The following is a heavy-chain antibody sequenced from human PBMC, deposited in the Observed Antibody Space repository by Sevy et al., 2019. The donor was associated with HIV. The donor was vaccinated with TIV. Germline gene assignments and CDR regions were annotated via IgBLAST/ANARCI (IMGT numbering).Heavy chain of an antibody. Sequence: GGSLRLSCAASGFTFKNAWMNWVRQAPGKGLEWVGRIKSKADGGTIDYAAPVKGRFTISRDDSKNTLYLQMNTLKTEDTAVYYCTTARGFGELYFDYWGQGTLVTVSS. J-gene: IGHJ4*02. CDR3: TTARGFGELYFDY. D-gene: IGHD3-10*01. V-gene: IGHV3-15*07. CDR1: GFTFKNAW. CDR2: IKSKADGGTI.